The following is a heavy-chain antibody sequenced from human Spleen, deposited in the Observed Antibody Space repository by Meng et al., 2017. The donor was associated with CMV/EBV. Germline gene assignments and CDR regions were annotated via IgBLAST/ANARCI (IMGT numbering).Heavy chain of an antibody. D-gene: IGHD6-13*01. Sequence: GGSLRLSCAASGFTFSSYSMNWVRQAPGKGLEWVSSISSSSSYIYYADSVKGRFTISRDNAKNSLYLQMNSLRAEDTAVYYCARVGPSSWYGAFDIWGQGTMVTVSS. CDR2: ISSSSSYI. J-gene: IGHJ3*02. CDR3: ARVGPSSWYGAFDI. CDR1: GFTFSSYS. V-gene: IGHV3-21*01.